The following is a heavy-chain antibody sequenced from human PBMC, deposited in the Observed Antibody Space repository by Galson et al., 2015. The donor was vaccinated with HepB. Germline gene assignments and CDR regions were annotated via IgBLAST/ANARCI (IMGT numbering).Heavy chain of an antibody. CDR1: GFTVSSNY. CDR3: ARDGYGGNSGAFDT. V-gene: IGHV3-66*01. J-gene: IGHJ3*02. D-gene: IGHD4-23*01. CDR2: IYSGGST. Sequence: SLRLSCAASGFTVSSNYMSWVRQAPGKGLEWVSVIYSGGSTYYADSVKGRFTISRDNSKNTLYLQMNSLRAEDTAVYYCARDGYGGNSGAFDTWGQGTMVTVSS.